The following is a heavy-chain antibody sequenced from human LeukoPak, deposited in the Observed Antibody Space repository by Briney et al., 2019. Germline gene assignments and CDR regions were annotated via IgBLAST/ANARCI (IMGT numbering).Heavy chain of an antibody. J-gene: IGHJ4*02. D-gene: IGHD5-18*01. CDR3: ASHSGFRHDY. CDR2: MDEHGSDA. Sequence: GGSLRLSCAASGFTFSNYWMSWVRQAPGKGLEWVANMDEHGSDAYYVGSVKGRFTISRDNAKSSLSLQLNSLRAEDTAVYSCASHSGFRHDYWGQGTLVTVSS. CDR1: GFTFSNYW. V-gene: IGHV3-7*01.